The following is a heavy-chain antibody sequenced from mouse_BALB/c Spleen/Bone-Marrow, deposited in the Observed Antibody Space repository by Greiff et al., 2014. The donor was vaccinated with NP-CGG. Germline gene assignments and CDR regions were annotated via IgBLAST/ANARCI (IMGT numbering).Heavy chain of an antibody. J-gene: IGHJ2*01. CDR2: IWGGGIT. V-gene: IGHV2-6-5*01. CDR3: AKHDTTVVVDY. D-gene: IGHD1-1*01. CDR1: GFSLTDYG. Sequence: VKLVESGPGLVAPSQSLSITCTVSGFSLTDYGVSWIRQPPGKGLEWLGVIWGGGITYYNSTLKSRLSISKDSSKSQVFLKMNSLQTDDTAMYYCAKHDTTVVVDYRGQGTTLTVSS.